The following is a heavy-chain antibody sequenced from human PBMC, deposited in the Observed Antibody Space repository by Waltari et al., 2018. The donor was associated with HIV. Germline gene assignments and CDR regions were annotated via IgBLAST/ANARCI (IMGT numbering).Heavy chain of an antibody. J-gene: IGHJ6*02. D-gene: IGHD3-22*01. CDR3: ARVPDRSGYQRYAMDV. Sequence: VQLVQSGAEVKKPGSSVQVSCKASGGTVSSSAISWVRQAPGQGLEWMGAIIPLFGEANYAQKFQGRLTITADESTSTAYMELSSLRSEDTAVYYCARVPDRSGYQRYAMDVWGQGTTVTVS. CDR1: GGTVSSSA. CDR2: IIPLFGEA. V-gene: IGHV1-69*01.